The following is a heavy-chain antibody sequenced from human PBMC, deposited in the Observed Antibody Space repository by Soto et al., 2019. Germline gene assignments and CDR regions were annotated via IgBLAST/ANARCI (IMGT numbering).Heavy chain of an antibody. CDR2: ISAYNGNT. D-gene: IGHD1-1*01. J-gene: IGHJ4*02. CDR3: ARVGSSELERQLDY. Sequence: ASVKVSCKAAGYTFTSCGISWVRQAPGQGLEWMGWISAYNGNTNYAQKLQGRVTMTTDTSTSTAYMELRSLRSDDTAVYYCARVGSSELERQLDYWGQGTLVTVSS. V-gene: IGHV1-18*01. CDR1: GYTFTSCG.